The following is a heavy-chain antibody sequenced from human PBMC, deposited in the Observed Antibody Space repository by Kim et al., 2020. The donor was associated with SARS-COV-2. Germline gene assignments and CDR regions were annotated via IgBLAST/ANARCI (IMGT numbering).Heavy chain of an antibody. J-gene: IGHJ6*02. D-gene: IGHD6-19*01. CDR3: ARDNTSGWYYSPYYYYYGMDV. CDR2: ISSSSSYI. V-gene: IGHV3-21*01. Sequence: GGSLRLSCAASGFTFSSYSMNWVRQAPGKGLEWVSSISSSSSYIYYADSVKGRFTISRDNAKNSLYLQMNSLRAEDTAVYYCARDNTSGWYYSPYYYYYGMDVWGQGTTVTVSS. CDR1: GFTFSSYS.